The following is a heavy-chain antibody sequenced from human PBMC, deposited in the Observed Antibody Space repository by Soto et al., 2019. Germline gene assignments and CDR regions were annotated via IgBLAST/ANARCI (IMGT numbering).Heavy chain of an antibody. J-gene: IGHJ4*01. CDR1: GFTFSSYG. Sequence: GGSVRLSCAASGFTFSSYGMHWVRQAPGKGLEWVAVIWYDGSNKYYADSVKGRFTISRDNSKNTLYLQMNGLRAEDTAVYYCAKDPASLDYWGQETLVTVSS. CDR2: IWYDGSNK. V-gene: IGHV3-33*06. CDR3: AKDPASLDY.